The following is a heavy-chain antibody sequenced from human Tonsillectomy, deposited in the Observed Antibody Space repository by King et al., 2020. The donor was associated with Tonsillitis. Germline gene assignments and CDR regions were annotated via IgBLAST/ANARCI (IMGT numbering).Heavy chain of an antibody. V-gene: IGHV3-33*01. CDR2: IWYDGSNK. CDR1: GFTFNSYG. J-gene: IGHJ4*02. D-gene: IGHD6-19*01. CDR3: ARDRGMAVAGVFY. Sequence: QLVQSGGGVVHPGRSLRLSCAASGFTFNSYGMHWVRQAPGKGLEWVAVIWYDGSNKYYADSAKGRFTISRDNSKNTLYLQMNSLRAEDTAVYYCARDRGMAVAGVFYWGQGTLVTVSS.